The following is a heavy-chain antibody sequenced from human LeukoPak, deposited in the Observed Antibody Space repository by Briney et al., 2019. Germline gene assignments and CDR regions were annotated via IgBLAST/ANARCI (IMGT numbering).Heavy chain of an antibody. V-gene: IGHV6-1*01. CDR1: GDSVSSKSAA. J-gene: IGHJ6*02. Sequence: SQTLSLTCAISGDSVSSKSAAWNWIEQSPSRGLEWLGRTFYRSKWYNDYAVSVKSRITINPDTSRNQVSLQLNSVTPEDTAVYYCSRGMFGSPYGMDVWRQGTTVTVSS. D-gene: IGHD3-3*02. CDR2: TFYRSKWYN. CDR3: SRGMFGSPYGMDV.